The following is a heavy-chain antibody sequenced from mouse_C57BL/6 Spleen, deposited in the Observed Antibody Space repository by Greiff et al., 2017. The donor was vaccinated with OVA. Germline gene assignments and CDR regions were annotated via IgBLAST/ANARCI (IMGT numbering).Heavy chain of an antibody. CDR3: ARYGSSSYYYAMDY. CDR2: IYPGDGDT. V-gene: IGHV1-82*01. D-gene: IGHD1-1*01. J-gene: IGHJ4*01. CDR1: GYAFSSSW. Sequence: VQLQQSGPELVKPGASVKISCKASGYAFSSSWMNWVKQRPGKGLEWIGRIYPGDGDTNYNGKFKGKATLTADKSSSTAYMQLSSLTSEDSAVYFCARYGSSSYYYAMDYWGQGTSVTVSS.